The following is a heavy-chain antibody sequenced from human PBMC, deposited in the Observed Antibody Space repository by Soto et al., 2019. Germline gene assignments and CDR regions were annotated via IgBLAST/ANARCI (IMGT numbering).Heavy chain of an antibody. CDR3: AGRVGDFWSGYYPFDY. CDR2: IYYSAST. CDR1: GGSISSSSYY. Sequence: PSETLSLTCTVSGGSISSSSYYCGWIRQPPGKGLEWIGSIYYSASTYSNQSQHSRVTISVDTSKNQFSLKLSSVTAADTAVYYCAGRVGDFWSGYYPFDYWGQGTLVTVSS. J-gene: IGHJ4*02. D-gene: IGHD3-3*01. V-gene: IGHV4-39*01.